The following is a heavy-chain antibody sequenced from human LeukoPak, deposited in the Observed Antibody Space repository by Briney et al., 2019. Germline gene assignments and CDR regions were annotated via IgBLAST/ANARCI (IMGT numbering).Heavy chain of an antibody. CDR3: ARESYASWYFYYYMDV. CDR1: GFTFSSYW. V-gene: IGHV3-74*01. J-gene: IGHJ6*03. Sequence: PGGSLRLSCAASGFTFSSYWMHWVRQAPGKGLVWVSRINSDGSSTSYADSVKDRFTISRDNAKNTLYLQMNSLRAEDTAVYYCARESYASWYFYYYMDVWGKGTTVTVSS. CDR2: INSDGSST. D-gene: IGHD2-2*01.